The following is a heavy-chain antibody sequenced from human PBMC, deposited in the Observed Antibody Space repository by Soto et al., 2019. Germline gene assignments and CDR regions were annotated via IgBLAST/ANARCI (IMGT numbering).Heavy chain of an antibody. CDR2: IYTNGST. V-gene: IGHV4-4*07. D-gene: IGHD4-17*01. CDR3: ARDRTVDYVDYYFDY. CDR1: DDSIYTYS. J-gene: IGHJ4*02. Sequence: PSETLSLTCTVPDDSIYTYSWSWIRQPAGKGLEWIGRIYTNGSTNSKPSLRSRLTMSVDRSKHQLSLKLSSVTAADTAVYYCARDRTVDYVDYYFDYWGRGTLVTVSS.